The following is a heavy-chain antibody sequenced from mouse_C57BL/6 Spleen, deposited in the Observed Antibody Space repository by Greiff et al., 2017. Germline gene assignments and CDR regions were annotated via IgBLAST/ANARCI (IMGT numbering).Heavy chain of an antibody. CDR2: IDPSDSET. J-gene: IGHJ3*01. V-gene: IGHV1-52*01. CDR1: GYTFTSYW. Sequence: VQLQQPGAALVRPGSSVKLSCTASGYTFTSYWMHWVKQTPIQSLEWIGNIDPSDSETHYNQKFRDKATLTVDKSSSTAYMQLSSLTSEDSAFYDCAREGFAYWGQGTLVTVSA. CDR3: AREGFAY.